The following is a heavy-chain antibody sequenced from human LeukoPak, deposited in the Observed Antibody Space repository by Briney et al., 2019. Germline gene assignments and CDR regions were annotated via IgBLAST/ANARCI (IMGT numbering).Heavy chain of an antibody. CDR2: ISYDGSNK. CDR3: ARDGSSGWYWVDY. D-gene: IGHD6-19*01. J-gene: IGHJ4*02. Sequence: GGCLRLSCAASGFTFSSYGMHWVRPAPGKGLEWVAVISYDGSNKYYADSVKGRFTISRDNSKNTLYLQMNSLRAEDTAVYYCARDGSSGWYWVDYWGQGTLVTVSS. V-gene: IGHV3-30*03. CDR1: GFTFSSYG.